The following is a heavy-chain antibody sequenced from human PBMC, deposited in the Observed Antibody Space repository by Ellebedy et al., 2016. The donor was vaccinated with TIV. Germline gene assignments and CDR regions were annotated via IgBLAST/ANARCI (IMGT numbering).Heavy chain of an antibody. CDR1: GDSVSSNSVA. D-gene: IGHD6-19*01. CDR3: AREKWLVPGDYYYGMDV. J-gene: IGHJ6*02. Sequence: SETLSLXXAISGDSVSSNSVAWNWLRQSPSRGLEWLGRTYYRSKWYNDYAVSVKSRITINPDTSKNQFSLQLNSVTPEDTAVYYCAREKWLVPGDYYYGMDVWGQGTTVTVSS. V-gene: IGHV6-1*01. CDR2: TYYRSKWYN.